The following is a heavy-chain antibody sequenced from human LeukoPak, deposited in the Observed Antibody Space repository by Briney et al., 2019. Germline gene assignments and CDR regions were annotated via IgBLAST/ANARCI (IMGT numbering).Heavy chain of an antibody. CDR3: ARVGIRFLEQYYFDY. CDR2: ISYDGSSK. V-gene: IGHV3-30-3*01. D-gene: IGHD3-3*01. CDR1: GFTFSSYA. J-gene: IGHJ4*02. Sequence: GGSLRLSCAASGFTFSSYAMHWVRQAPGKGLEWVAVISYDGSSKYYADSVQGRFTISRDNSKKNLYLQMNSLRVEDTAVYYCARVGIRFLEQYYFDYWGQGTLVTVSS.